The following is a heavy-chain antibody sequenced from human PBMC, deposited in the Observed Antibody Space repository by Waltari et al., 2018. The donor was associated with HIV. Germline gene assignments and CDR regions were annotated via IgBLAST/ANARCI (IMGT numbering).Heavy chain of an antibody. Sequence: QLQLQESGPGLVKSSETLSLTCTVSGGSMTSSSYYWGRIRQPPGKGQEWIGSMSYSGSTYNNASLRRRLTISVDTSKNQFSLKLTSVTAADTAMYYCARSFSGYSNYFDPWGQGTLVTVSS. CDR1: GGSMTSSSYY. CDR2: MSYSGST. V-gene: IGHV4-39*01. CDR3: ARSFSGYSNYFDP. J-gene: IGHJ5*02. D-gene: IGHD4-4*01.